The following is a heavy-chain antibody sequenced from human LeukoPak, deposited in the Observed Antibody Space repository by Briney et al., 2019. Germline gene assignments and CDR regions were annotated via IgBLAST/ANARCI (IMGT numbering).Heavy chain of an antibody. CDR1: GYTLTELS. Sequence: ASVKVSCKVSGYTLTELSMHWVRQAPGKGLEWMGGFDPEDGETIYAQKFQGRVTMTEDTSTDTAYMELSSLRSEDTAVYYCATDRDSGYGLDYWGQGTLVTVSS. V-gene: IGHV1-24*01. CDR2: FDPEDGET. CDR3: ATDRDSGYGLDY. J-gene: IGHJ4*02. D-gene: IGHD5-12*01.